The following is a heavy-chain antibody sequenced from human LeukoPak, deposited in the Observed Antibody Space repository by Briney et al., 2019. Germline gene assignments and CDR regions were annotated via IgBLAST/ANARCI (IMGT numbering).Heavy chain of an antibody. CDR2: IYHSGST. D-gene: IGHD6-13*01. Sequence: SETLSLTCTVSGYSISSGYYWGWIRQPPGKGLEWIGSIYHSGSTYYNSSLKSRVTISVDTSKNQFSLKLSSVTAADMAVYYCARGGIAALYNWFDPWGQGTLVTVSS. J-gene: IGHJ5*02. CDR1: GYSISSGYY. V-gene: IGHV4-38-2*02. CDR3: ARGGIAALYNWFDP.